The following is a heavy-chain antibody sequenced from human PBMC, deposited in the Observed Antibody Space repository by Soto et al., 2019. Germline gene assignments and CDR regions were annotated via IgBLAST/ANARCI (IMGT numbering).Heavy chain of an antibody. D-gene: IGHD3-3*01. Sequence: PGGSLRLSCAASGFTFSIYGMHWVRQAPGKGLEWVAVISYDGSNKYYADSVKGRFTISRDNSKNTLYLQMNSLRAEDTAVYYCAKDRTDYDFWSGYLHYWGQGT. V-gene: IGHV3-30*18. CDR1: GFTFSIYG. J-gene: IGHJ4*02. CDR3: AKDRTDYDFWSGYLHY. CDR2: ISYDGSNK.